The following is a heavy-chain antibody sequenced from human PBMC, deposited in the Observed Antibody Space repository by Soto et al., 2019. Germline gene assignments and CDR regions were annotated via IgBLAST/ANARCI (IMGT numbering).Heavy chain of an antibody. Sequence: GASVKVCCKASGYTFTSYAMHWVRQAPGQRLEWMGWINAGNGNTKYSQKFQGRVTITRDTSASTAYMELSSLRSEDTAVYYCARGSGYYYWDDYWGQGTLVTVSS. CDR1: GYTFTSYA. V-gene: IGHV1-3*01. D-gene: IGHD3-22*01. CDR2: INAGNGNT. J-gene: IGHJ4*02. CDR3: ARGSGYYYWDDY.